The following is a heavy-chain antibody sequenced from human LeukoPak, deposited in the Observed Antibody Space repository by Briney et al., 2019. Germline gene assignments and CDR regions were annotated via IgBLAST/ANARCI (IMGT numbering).Heavy chain of an antibody. J-gene: IGHJ5*02. CDR3: ARDRLVGGAARPINWFDP. V-gene: IGHV4-61*02. CDR1: GGSISSGSYY. CDR2: IYTSGST. Sequence: SQTLSLTCTVSGGSISSGSYYWSWIRQPAGKGLEWIGRIYTSGSTNYNPSLKSRVTISVDTSKNQFSLKLSSVTAADTAVYYCARDRLVGGAARPINWFDPWGQGTLVTVSS. D-gene: IGHD6-6*01.